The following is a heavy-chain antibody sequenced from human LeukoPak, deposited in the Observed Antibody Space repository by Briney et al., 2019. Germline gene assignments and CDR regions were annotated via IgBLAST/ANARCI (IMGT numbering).Heavy chain of an antibody. V-gene: IGHV4-30-4*01. CDR1: GGSISSTDYF. J-gene: IGHJ3*01. CDR3: ARARELGAFDL. Sequence: KPSETLSLTCTVSGGSISSTDYFWTWIRQPPGKGLEWIAYVSYGGRAHYCPSLSGRLTISLDTSKNQFSLKLTSVTVADTAVYYCARARELGAFDLWGQGTLITVSS. CDR2: VSYGGRA. D-gene: IGHD1-7*01.